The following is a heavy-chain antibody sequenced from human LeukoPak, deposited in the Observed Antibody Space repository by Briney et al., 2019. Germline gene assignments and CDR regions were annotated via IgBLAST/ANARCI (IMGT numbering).Heavy chain of an antibody. CDR2: IYYSGST. J-gene: IGHJ5*02. V-gene: IGHV4-59*01. CDR1: GGSISSYY. Sequence: SETLSLTCTVSGGSISSYYWGWIRQPPGKGLEWIGYIYYSGSTNYNPSLKSRVTISVDTSKNQFSLKLSSVTAADTAVYYCARGVLRFLEWLPNWFDPWGQGTLVTVSS. CDR3: ARGVLRFLEWLPNWFDP. D-gene: IGHD3-3*01.